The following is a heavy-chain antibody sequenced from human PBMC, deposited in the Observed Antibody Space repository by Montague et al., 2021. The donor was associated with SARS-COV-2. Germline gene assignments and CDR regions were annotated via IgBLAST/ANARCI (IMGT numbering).Heavy chain of an antibody. D-gene: IGHD6-13*01. V-gene: IGHV4-59*01. CDR2: IYNSGST. Sequence: SETLSLTCTVSGGSISRYSWTWIRQPPGKGLEWIGYIYNSGSTNYNPSLTSRVTISVDTSKNQFSLKLSSVAAADTAVYYCARVGRGRIWYEVAFDLWGQGTMVTVSS. CDR3: ARVGRGRIWYEVAFDL. CDR1: GGSISRYS. J-gene: IGHJ3*01.